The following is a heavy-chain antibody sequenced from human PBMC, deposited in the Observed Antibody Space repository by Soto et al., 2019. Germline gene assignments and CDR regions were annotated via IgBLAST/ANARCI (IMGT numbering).Heavy chain of an antibody. CDR2: IYYSGST. J-gene: IGHJ5*02. CDR3: ARGGPNIVVVPAKLWFDP. CDR1: GGSISSYY. V-gene: IGHV4-59*01. D-gene: IGHD2-2*01. Sequence: SETLSLTCTVSGGSISSYYWSWIRQPPGKGLEWIGYIYYSGSTNYNPSLKSRVTIPVDTSKNQFSLKLSSVTDADTAVYYCARGGPNIVVVPAKLWFDPWGQGTLVTVSS.